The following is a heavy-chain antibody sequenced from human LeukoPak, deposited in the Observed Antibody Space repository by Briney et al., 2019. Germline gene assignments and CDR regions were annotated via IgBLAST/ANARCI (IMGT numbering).Heavy chain of an antibody. Sequence: PGGSLRLSCAASGFTFSSYAMSWVRQAPGKGLEWVSAISGSGGSTYYADSVKGRFTISRDNSKNTLYLQMNSLRTEDTAVYYCAKDTTMVRGVIIPRGAFDIWGQGTMVTVSS. CDR3: AKDTTMVRGVIIPRGAFDI. CDR1: GFTFSSYA. J-gene: IGHJ3*02. V-gene: IGHV3-23*01. CDR2: ISGSGGST. D-gene: IGHD3-10*01.